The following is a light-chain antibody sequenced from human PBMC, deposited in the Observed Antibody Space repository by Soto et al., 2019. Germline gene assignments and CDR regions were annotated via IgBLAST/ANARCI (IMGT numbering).Light chain of an antibody. CDR1: SSDVGSYNH. J-gene: IGLJ1*01. Sequence: QSALTQPASVSGSPGQSITISCTGTSSDVGSYNHVSWYQQHPGKAPKLMIYDVSNRPSGVSNRFSGSKSGNTASLTISGLQAEDEADYYCSSYTSSSTYVFGTGTKLTVL. CDR2: DVS. CDR3: SSYTSSSTYV. V-gene: IGLV2-14*01.